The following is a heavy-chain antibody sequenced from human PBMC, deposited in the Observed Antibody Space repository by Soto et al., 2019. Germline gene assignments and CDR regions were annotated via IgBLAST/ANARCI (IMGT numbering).Heavy chain of an antibody. D-gene: IGHD3-9*01. CDR3: ATIDCYYYGMDV. CDR2: MNPNSGNT. V-gene: IGHV1-8*01. Sequence: ASVRVSCKASGYTFTSYDINWVRQATGQGLEWMGWMNPNSGNTGYAQKFQGRVTMTRNTSISTAYMELSSLRSEDTAVYYCATIDCYYYGMDVWGQGTTGTVSS. J-gene: IGHJ6*02. CDR1: GYTFTSYD.